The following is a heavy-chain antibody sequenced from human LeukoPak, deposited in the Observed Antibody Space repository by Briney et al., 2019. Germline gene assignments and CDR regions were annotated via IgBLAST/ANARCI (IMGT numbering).Heavy chain of an antibody. CDR3: ARDRRYCSSTSFRLLGAFDI. D-gene: IGHD2-2*01. CDR2: ISYDGSNK. CDR1: GFTFSSYA. V-gene: IGHV3-30-3*01. J-gene: IGHJ3*02. Sequence: GGSLRLSCAASGFTFSSYAMHWVRQAPGKGLEWVAVISYDGSNKYYADSVKGRFTISRDNSKNTLYLQMNSLRAEDTAVYYCARDRRYCSSTSFRLLGAFDIWGQGTMVTVSS.